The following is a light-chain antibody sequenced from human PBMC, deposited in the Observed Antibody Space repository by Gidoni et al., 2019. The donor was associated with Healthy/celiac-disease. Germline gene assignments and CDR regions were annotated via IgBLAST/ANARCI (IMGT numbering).Light chain of an antibody. CDR1: QDIINY. Sequence: DIQLTQSPSSLSASVGDRVTITCQASQDIINYLNWYQQQPGKAPKLLIYDASNMETGVPSRFSGSGSGTDFTITISSLQPEDIATYYCQQYDNRPPLTFGGGTKVEIK. V-gene: IGKV1-33*01. J-gene: IGKJ4*01. CDR2: DAS. CDR3: QQYDNRPPLT.